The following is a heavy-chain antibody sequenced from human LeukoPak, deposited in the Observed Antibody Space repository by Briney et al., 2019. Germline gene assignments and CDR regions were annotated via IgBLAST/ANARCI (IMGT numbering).Heavy chain of an antibody. CDR2: IIPIFGTA. Sequence: VASVKVSCKASGGTFSSYAISWVRQAPGQGLEWMGGIIPIFGTANYAQKFQGRVTITTDESTSTAYMELSSLRSEDTAVYYCARANYYDSSGYFLCDFWGQGTLVTVSS. CDR3: ARANYYDSSGYFLCDF. V-gene: IGHV1-69*05. J-gene: IGHJ4*02. CDR1: GGTFSSYA. D-gene: IGHD3-22*01.